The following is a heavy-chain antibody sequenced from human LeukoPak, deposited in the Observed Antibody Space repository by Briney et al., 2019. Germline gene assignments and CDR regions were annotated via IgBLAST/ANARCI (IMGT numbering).Heavy chain of an antibody. D-gene: IGHD5-24*01. CDR1: GYGFNSYW. CDR3: ARPGKMATSGAFDI. CDR2: IYPGDSDT. J-gene: IGHJ3*02. V-gene: IGHV5-51*01. Sequence: PGESLKISCKGSGYGFNSYWIGWVRQTPGKGLEWMGIIYPGDSDTRYSPSFQGQVTISADKSISTAYLQWSSLKASDTAMYYCARPGKMATSGAFDIWGQGTMVTVSS.